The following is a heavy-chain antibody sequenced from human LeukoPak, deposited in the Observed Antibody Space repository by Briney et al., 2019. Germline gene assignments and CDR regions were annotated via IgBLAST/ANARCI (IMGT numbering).Heavy chain of an antibody. J-gene: IGHJ4*02. D-gene: IGHD5-18*01. Sequence: GESLRLSCAASGFTFSSYSMNWVRQAPGKGLEWVSSISSSSSYIYYADSVKGRFTISRDNAKNSLYLQMNSLRAEDTAVYYCARSSRGGPWYSYGRPFDYWGQGTLVTVSS. CDR1: GFTFSSYS. V-gene: IGHV3-21*01. CDR2: ISSSSSYI. CDR3: ARSSRGGPWYSYGRPFDY.